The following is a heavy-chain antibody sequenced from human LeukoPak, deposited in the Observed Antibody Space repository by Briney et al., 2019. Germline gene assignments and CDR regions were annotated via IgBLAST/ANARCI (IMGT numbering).Heavy chain of an antibody. J-gene: IGHJ5*01. CDR3: ARGGYGSSSHNWFDS. Sequence: PSETLSLTCTVSGGSISRYYWSWIRQPPGKGLEWIGYIYYSGSTNYNPSLKSRVTISVDTSKNQFSLKLSSVTAADTAVYYCARGGYGSSSHNWFDSWGQGTLVTVSS. CDR1: GGSISRYY. D-gene: IGHD2-2*01. CDR2: IYYSGST. V-gene: IGHV4-59*01.